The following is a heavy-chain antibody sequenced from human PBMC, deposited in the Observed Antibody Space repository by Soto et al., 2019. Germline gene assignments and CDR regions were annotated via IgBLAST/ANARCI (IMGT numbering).Heavy chain of an antibody. V-gene: IGHV1-69*13. J-gene: IGHJ6*02. D-gene: IGHD6-19*01. CDR1: GGTFSSYA. CDR3: AKEEVAVAGYYYYGMDV. Sequence: ASVKVSCKASGGTFSSYAISWVRQAPGQGLEWMGGIIPIFGTANYAQKFQGRVTITADESTSTAYMELSSLRSEDTAVYYCAKEEVAVAGYYYYGMDVWGQGTTVTVSS. CDR2: IIPIFGTA.